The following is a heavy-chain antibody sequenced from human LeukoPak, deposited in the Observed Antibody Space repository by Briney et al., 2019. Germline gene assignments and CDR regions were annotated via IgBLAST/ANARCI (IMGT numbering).Heavy chain of an antibody. CDR2: ISYDGSEK. D-gene: IGHD3-22*01. V-gene: IGHV3-30-3*01. CDR3: AREGSSGYYPS. J-gene: IGHJ4*02. CDR1: GFTFSSYA. Sequence: GRSLRLSCAASGFTFSSYAMHWVRQAPGKGLEWVAVISYDGSEKHYADPVKGRFTISRDNSKNTLYLQMNSLRAEDTAVYYCAREGSSGYYPSWGQGILVTVSS.